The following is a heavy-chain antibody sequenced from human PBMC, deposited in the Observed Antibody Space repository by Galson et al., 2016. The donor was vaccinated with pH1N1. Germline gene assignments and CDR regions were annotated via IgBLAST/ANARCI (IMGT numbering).Heavy chain of an antibody. D-gene: IGHD3-10*02. CDR3: AKDVSGELIPSRIDL. J-gene: IGHJ5*02. CDR2: IRHDGSAK. CDR1: GFTFSSYG. Sequence: SLRLSCAASGFTFSSYGLHWVRQAPGMGLEWLTFIRHDGSAKFYADSVKGRFSISRDNSKNVLYMEMNSLRPEDTAVYYCAKDVSGELIPSRIDLWGQGTLVTVSS. V-gene: IGHV3-30*02.